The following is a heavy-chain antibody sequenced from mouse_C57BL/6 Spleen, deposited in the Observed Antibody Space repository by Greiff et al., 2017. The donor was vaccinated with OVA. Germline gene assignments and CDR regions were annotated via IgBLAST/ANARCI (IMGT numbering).Heavy chain of an antibody. CDR2: IYPSDSET. V-gene: IGHV1-61*01. CDR1: GYTFTSYW. D-gene: IGHD4-1*01. J-gene: IGHJ2*01. CDR3: TRKGLGRDYFDD. Sequence: QVQLQQPGAELVRPGSSVKLSCKASGYTFTSYWMDWVKQRPGQGLEWIGNIYPSDSETHYNQKFKDKATLTVDKSSSTAYMQLSSLTSEDSAVFYCTRKGLGRDYFDDWGQGTTLTVSS.